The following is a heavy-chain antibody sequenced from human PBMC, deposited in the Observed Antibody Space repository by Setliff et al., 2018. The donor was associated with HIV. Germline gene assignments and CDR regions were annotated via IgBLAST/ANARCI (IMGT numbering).Heavy chain of an antibody. CDR2: IFHNGTI. J-gene: IGHJ4*02. D-gene: IGHD1-26*01. CDR3: GRGPHIVGAPWAVIDY. V-gene: IGHV4-34*01. Sequence: PSETLSLTCAVYGVSFSGYSWSWIRQPPGKGLEWIGEIFHNGTINCNPSLKSRVALSIDTFKSQISLNMTSLTTADTAIYYCGRGPHIVGAPWAVIDYWAQGKPVTVSS. CDR1: GVSFSGYS.